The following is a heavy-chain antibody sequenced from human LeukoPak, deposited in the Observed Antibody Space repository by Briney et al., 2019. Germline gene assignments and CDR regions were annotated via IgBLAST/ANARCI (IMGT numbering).Heavy chain of an antibody. CDR2: ISYDGSNK. CDR3: ARDIPQWELTYYYYGMDV. J-gene: IGHJ6*02. V-gene: IGHV3-30-3*01. D-gene: IGHD1-26*01. Sequence: GRSLRLSCAASGFTFSSYAMRWVRQAPGKGLEWVAVISYDGSNKYYADSVKGRFTISRDNSKNTLYLQMNSLRAEDTAVYYCARDIPQWELTYYYYGMDVWGQGTTVTVSS. CDR1: GFTFSSYA.